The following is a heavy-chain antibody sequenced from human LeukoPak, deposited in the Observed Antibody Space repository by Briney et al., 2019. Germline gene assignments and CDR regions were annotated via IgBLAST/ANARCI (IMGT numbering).Heavy chain of an antibody. CDR2: INSDGSSI. D-gene: IGHD6-13*01. J-gene: IGHJ6*02. CDR1: GFTFSRYW. Sequence: GGSLRLSCAASGFTFSRYWMHWVRQAPGKGLVWVSRINSDGSSINYADSVRGRFTISRDNARNTLYLQMSSLRAEDTALYYCARGQPPSYYDMDVWGQGTTVTVSS. V-gene: IGHV3-74*01. CDR3: ARGQPPSYYDMDV.